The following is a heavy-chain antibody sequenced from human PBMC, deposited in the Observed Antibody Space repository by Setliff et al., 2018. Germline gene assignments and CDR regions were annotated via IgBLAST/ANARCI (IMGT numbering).Heavy chain of an antibody. CDR3: ARGNNWEPDAFDV. CDR2: IYYSGST. Sequence: SETLSLTCTVSGGSISSYYWSWIRQPPGKGLEWIAYIYYSGSTNYNPSLKSRVTISVDTSKNQFSLKLSSVTAADTAVYYCARGNNWEPDAFDVWGQGTMVTVAS. D-gene: IGHD1-20*01. J-gene: IGHJ3*01. CDR1: GGSISSYY. V-gene: IGHV4-59*01.